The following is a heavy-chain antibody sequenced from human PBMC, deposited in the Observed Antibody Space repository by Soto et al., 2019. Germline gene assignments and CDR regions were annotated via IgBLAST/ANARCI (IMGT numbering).Heavy chain of an antibody. CDR3: AREGSSYGYLDY. V-gene: IGHV4-31*03. J-gene: IGHJ4*02. CDR1: GGSISSGGYY. Sequence: SETLSLTCTVSGGSISSGGYYWSWIRQHPGKGREWIGEINHSGSTNYNPSLKSRVTISVDTSKNQFSLKLSSVTAADTAVYYCAREGSSYGYLDYWGQGTRVTVSS. CDR2: INHSGST. D-gene: IGHD5-18*01.